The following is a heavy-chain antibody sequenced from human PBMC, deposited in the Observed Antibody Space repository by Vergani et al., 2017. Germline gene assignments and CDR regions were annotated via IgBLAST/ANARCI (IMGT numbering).Heavy chain of an antibody. D-gene: IGHD5-18*01. J-gene: IGHJ2*01. V-gene: IGHV4-59*12. Sequence: QVQLQESGPGLVKPSETLSLTCTVSGGSISSYYWSWIRQPPGKGLEWIGYIYYSGSTNYNPSLKSRVTISVDTSKNQFSLNLSSVTAADTAVYYCARDGGGYSYGSDYWYFDLWGRGTLVTVSS. CDR2: IYYSGST. CDR1: GGSISSYY. CDR3: ARDGGGYSYGSDYWYFDL.